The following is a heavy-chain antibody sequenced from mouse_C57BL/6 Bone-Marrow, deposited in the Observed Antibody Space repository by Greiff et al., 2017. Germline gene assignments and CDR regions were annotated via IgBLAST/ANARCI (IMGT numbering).Heavy chain of an antibody. V-gene: IGHV3-8*01. CDR3: ARYNYYGSSWYFDV. D-gene: IGHD1-1*01. CDR1: GYSITSDY. CDR2: ISYSGST. Sequence: EVKLVESGPGLAKPSQTLSLTCSVTGYSITSDYWNWIRKFPGNKLEYMGYISYSGSTYYNPSLKSRISITRDTSKNQYYLQLNSVTTEDTATYCCARYNYYGSSWYFDVWGTGTTVTVSS. J-gene: IGHJ1*03.